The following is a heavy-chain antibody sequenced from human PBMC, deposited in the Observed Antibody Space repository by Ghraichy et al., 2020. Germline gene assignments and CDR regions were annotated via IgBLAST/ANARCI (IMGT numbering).Heavy chain of an antibody. CDR3: ARDPKLGIGLTHFDY. J-gene: IGHJ4*02. D-gene: IGHD7-27*01. CDR2: INPNSGGT. Sequence: ASVKVSCKASGYTFTGYYMHWVRQAPGQGLEWMGRINPNSGGTNYAQKFQGRVTMTRDTSISTAYMELSRLRSDDTAVYYCARDPKLGIGLTHFDYWGQGTLVTVSS. V-gene: IGHV1-2*06. CDR1: GYTFTGYY.